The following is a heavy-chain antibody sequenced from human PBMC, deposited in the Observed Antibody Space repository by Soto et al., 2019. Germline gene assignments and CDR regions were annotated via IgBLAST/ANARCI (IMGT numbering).Heavy chain of an antibody. V-gene: IGHV1-18*01. Sequence: QARLVQSGAAVKKPGASVKVSCKASGYTFYSHSISWVRQSPGQGFEWMGRISADNGNTKYAQKFRGRVTMTTDTSTSTVYMELRNLRSDDTAVYYCARCIQQDYYYGMDVWGQGTTVTVSS. CDR3: ARCIQQDYYYGMDV. CDR1: GYTFYSHS. J-gene: IGHJ6*02. CDR2: ISADNGNT. D-gene: IGHD5-18*01.